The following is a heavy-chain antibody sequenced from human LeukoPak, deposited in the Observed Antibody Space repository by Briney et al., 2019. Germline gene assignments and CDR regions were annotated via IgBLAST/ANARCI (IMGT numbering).Heavy chain of an antibody. CDR1: GFTYTSYA. Sequence: GGSLRLSCVGFGFTYTSYAMSWVRQAPGKGLEWVSSISGSGGSTYNADSVKGRFTISRDNSKNTLYLQMNSLRAEDTAVYYCARRGITGTNYFDYWGQGTLVTVSS. CDR3: ARRGITGTNYFDY. CDR2: ISGSGGST. D-gene: IGHD1-20*01. V-gene: IGHV3-23*01. J-gene: IGHJ4*02.